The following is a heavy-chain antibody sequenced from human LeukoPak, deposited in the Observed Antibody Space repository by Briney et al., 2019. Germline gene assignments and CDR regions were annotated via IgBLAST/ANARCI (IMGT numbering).Heavy chain of an antibody. CDR1: GFTFSSYG. D-gene: IGHD6-13*01. J-gene: IGHJ4*02. V-gene: IGHV3-30*03. CDR3: ARDLEAANTYYFDY. Sequence: SGGSLRLSCAASGFTFSSYGIHWVRQAPGKGLEWVAVISYDGSKKFYADSVQGRFTISRDNSKNTVYLQVNSLRDEDTAVYYCARDLEAANTYYFDYWGQGTMVTVSS. CDR2: ISYDGSKK.